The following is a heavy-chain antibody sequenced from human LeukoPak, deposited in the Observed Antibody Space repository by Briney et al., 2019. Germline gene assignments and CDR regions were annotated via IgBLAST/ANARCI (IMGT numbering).Heavy chain of an antibody. V-gene: IGHV3-20*04. CDR3: ASDYDFWSGYYQNRGYFDY. J-gene: IGHJ4*02. D-gene: IGHD3-3*01. CDR2: INWNGGST. CDR1: GFTFDDYG. Sequence: GGSLRLSCAASGFTFDDYGMSWVRQAPGKGLEWGSGINWNGGSTGYADSVKGRFTISRDNAKNSLYLQMNSLRAEDTALYYCASDYDFWSGYYQNRGYFDYWGQGTLVTVSS.